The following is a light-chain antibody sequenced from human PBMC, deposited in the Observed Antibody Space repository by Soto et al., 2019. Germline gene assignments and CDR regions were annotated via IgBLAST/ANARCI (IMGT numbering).Light chain of an antibody. J-gene: IGKJ5*01. V-gene: IGKV1-9*01. CDR3: KHYNSYTIT. CDR2: AAS. CDR1: QGISSY. Sequence: IQLTQSPSSLSASVGDRVTITCRASQGISSYLAWYQQKPGKAPKLLIYAASTLQSGVPSRFSGSGSGTHFTLTISRLKPEDFATYYCKHYNSYTITFGQGTRLEIK.